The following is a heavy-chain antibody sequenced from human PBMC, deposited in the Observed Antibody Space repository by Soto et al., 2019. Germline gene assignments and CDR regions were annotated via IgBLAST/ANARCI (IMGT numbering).Heavy chain of an antibody. J-gene: IGHJ6*02. CDR3: ARGIEDDINYYYGMDV. Sequence: PSETLSLTCTVSGGSISSGGYYWSWIRQHPGKGLEWIGYIYYSGSTYYNPSLKSRVTISVDTSKNQFSLKLSSVTAADTAVYYXARGIEDDINYYYGMDVWGQGTTVTVSS. D-gene: IGHD1-1*01. V-gene: IGHV4-31*03. CDR1: GGSISSGGYY. CDR2: IYYSGST.